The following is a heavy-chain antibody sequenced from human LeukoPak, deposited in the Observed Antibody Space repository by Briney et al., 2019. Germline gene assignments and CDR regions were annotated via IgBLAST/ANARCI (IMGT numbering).Heavy chain of an antibody. CDR1: GFTFSSYA. J-gene: IGHJ3*02. Sequence: PGGSLRLSCAASGFTFSSYAMHWVRQAPGKGLEWVAVISYDGSNKYYADSVKGRFTISRDNSKNTLYLQMNSLRAEDTAVYYCARSKLRGSGSYSAPRTTDAFDIWGQGTMVTASS. D-gene: IGHD3-10*01. V-gene: IGHV3-30*04. CDR3: ARSKLRGSGSYSAPRTTDAFDI. CDR2: ISYDGSNK.